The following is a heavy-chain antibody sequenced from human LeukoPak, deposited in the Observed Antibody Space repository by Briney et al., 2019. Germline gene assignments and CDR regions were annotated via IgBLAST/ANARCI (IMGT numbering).Heavy chain of an antibody. D-gene: IGHD5-18*01. CDR3: ARVFTAMARADRFDP. J-gene: IGHJ5*02. CDR1: GGSISSYY. CDR2: IYYSGST. Sequence: SETLSLTCTVSGGSISSYYWSWIRQPPGKGLEWIGYIYYSGSTNYNPSLKSRVTISVDTSKNQFSLKLSSVTAADTAVYYCARVFTAMARADRFDPWGQGTLVTVSS. V-gene: IGHV4-59*01.